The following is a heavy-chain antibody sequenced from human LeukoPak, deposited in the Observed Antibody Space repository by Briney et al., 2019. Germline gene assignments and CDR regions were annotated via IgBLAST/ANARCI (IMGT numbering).Heavy chain of an antibody. CDR3: ARSEIFNAPFDY. V-gene: IGHV3-23*01. Sequence: GRSLRLSRTPSAPTLSINATSWVSHHPRDCLEWVSGISSGGVTTYYADSVKGRFTISRDNSKDTLFLQMNSLRVDDAAVYYCARSEIFNAPFDYWGQGTLVTLSS. D-gene: IGHD2/OR15-2a*01. CDR2: ISSGGVTT. J-gene: IGHJ4*02. CDR1: APTLSINA.